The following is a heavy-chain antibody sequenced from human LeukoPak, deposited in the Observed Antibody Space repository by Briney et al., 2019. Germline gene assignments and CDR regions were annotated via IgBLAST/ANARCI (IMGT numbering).Heavy chain of an antibody. J-gene: IGHJ3*02. CDR2: INHSGST. Sequence: SETLSLTCAVYGGSFSGYYWSWIRQPPGKGLEWIGEINHSGSTNYNPSLKSRVTISVDTSKNQFSLKLSSVTAADTAVYYCARQDMVRGVNAFDIWGQGTMVTVSS. V-gene: IGHV4-34*01. D-gene: IGHD3-10*01. CDR1: GGSFSGYY. CDR3: ARQDMVRGVNAFDI.